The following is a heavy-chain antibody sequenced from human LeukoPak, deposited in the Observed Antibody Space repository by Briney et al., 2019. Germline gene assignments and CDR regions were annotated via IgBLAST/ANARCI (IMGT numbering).Heavy chain of an antibody. CDR1: GGSVSSGSYY. V-gene: IGHV4-61*01. CDR2: IYYSGST. Sequence: SETLSLTCTVSGGSVSSGSYYWNWIRQPPGKGLEWIGYIYYSGSTNYNPSLKSRVTISVDTSKSQFSLKLSSVTAADTAVYYCARDDASSSSFDYWGQGTLVTVSS. J-gene: IGHJ4*02. D-gene: IGHD6-6*01. CDR3: ARDDASSSSFDY.